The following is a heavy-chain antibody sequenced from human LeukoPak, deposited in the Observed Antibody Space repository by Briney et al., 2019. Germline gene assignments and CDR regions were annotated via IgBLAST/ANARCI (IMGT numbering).Heavy chain of an antibody. CDR2: INPNSGGT. D-gene: IGHD3-9*01. J-gene: IGHJ4*02. Sequence: ASVKVSCKASGYTFTGYYMHWVRQAPGQGLEWMGWINPNSGGTNYAQKFQGRVTMTRDTSISTAYMELSRLRSDDTAVYYCARGQNYDILTGYDYWGQGTLVTVSS. V-gene: IGHV1-2*02. CDR1: GYTFTGYY. CDR3: ARGQNYDILTGYDY.